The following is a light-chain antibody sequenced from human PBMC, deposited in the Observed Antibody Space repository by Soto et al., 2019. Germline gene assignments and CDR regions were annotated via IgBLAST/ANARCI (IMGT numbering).Light chain of an antibody. CDR3: QQSYSFPYT. Sequence: DIQMTQSPSSLSASVGDTVTFTCRASQTIGIYLNWYQLKPGKAPNLLIYTAPSLQRGVPSRFSGSGSGTDFSLTINSLQREDVATYYCQQSYSFPYTFGQGTKVEI. V-gene: IGKV1-39*01. CDR1: QTIGIY. J-gene: IGKJ2*01. CDR2: TAP.